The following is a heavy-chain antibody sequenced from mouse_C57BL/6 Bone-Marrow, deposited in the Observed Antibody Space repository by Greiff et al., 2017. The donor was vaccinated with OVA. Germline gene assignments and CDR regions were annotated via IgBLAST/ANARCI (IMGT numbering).Heavy chain of an antibody. D-gene: IGHD4-1*01. V-gene: IGHV1-81*01. CDR3: ARNLDWAFAY. CDR1: GYTFTSYG. CDR2: IYPRSGNT. Sequence: QVQLKQSGAELARPGASVKLSCKASGYTFTSYGISWVKQRTGQGLEWIGEIYPRSGNTYYNEKFKGKATLTADKSSSTAYMELRSLTSEDSAVYFCARNLDWAFAYWGQGTLVTVSA. J-gene: IGHJ3*01.